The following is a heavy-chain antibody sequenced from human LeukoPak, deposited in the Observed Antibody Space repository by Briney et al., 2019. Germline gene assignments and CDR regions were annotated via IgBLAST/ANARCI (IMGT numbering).Heavy chain of an antibody. CDR1: GFTFSSYW. V-gene: IGHV3-7*03. Sequence: GGSLRLSCAASGFTFSSYWRNWARQAPGKGLEWVASINHNGNVNYYVDSVKGRFTISRDNAKNSLYLQMSNLRAEDTAVYFCARGGGLDVWGQGATVAVSS. CDR2: INHNGNVN. J-gene: IGHJ6*02. D-gene: IGHD3-16*01. CDR3: ARGGGLDV.